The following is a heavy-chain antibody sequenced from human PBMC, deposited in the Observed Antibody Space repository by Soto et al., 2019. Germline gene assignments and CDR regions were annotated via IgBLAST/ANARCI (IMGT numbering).Heavy chain of an antibody. CDR1: GFTVSSNY. CDR3: ARAHYDFWSGYFVVYYFDY. CDR2: IYSGGST. J-gene: IGHJ4*02. Sequence: EVQLVESGGGLVQPGGSLRLSCAASGFTVSSNYMSWVRQAPGKGLEWVSVIYSGGSTYYADSVKGRFTISRDNSKNTLYLQMNSLRAEDTAVYYCARAHYDFWSGYFVVYYFDYWGQGTLVTVSS. D-gene: IGHD3-3*01. V-gene: IGHV3-66*01.